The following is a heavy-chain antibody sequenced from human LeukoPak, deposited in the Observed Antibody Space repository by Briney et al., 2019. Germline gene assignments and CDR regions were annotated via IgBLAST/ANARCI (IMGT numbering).Heavy chain of an antibody. J-gene: IGHJ6*02. D-gene: IGHD3-10*01. CDR3: ARARAYYYGSGNYMDV. CDR1: GGSISSVGYY. Sequence: PSQTLSLTCTVSGGSISSVGYYWSWIRQHPGKALEWIGYIYYSGSTYYNPSLKSRVTISVDTSKNQFSLKLSSVTAADTAVYYCARARAYYYGSGNYMDVWGQGTTVTVSS. V-gene: IGHV4-31*03. CDR2: IYYSGST.